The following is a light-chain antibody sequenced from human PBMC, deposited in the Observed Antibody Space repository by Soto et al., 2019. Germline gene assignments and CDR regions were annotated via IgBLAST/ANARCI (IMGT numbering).Light chain of an antibody. J-gene: IGLJ2*01. CDR3: ASYTTGRIRV. CDR1: SSDIGAYNS. CDR2: DVS. Sequence: QPALTQPASVSASPGQSITISCTGTSSDIGAYNSVSWYQQHPGEAPQLIIYDVSYRPSGISSRFSGSKSGNTASLTVSGLQADDDADYYCASYTTGRIRVFGGGTQRT. V-gene: IGLV2-14*03.